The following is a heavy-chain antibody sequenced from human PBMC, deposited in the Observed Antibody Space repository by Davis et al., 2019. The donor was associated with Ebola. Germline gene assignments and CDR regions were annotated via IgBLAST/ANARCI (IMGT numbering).Heavy chain of an antibody. CDR1: GYTFTSYG. J-gene: IGHJ6*02. D-gene: IGHD2-15*01. V-gene: IGHV1-2*06. Sequence: ASVKVSCKASGYTFTSYGISWVRQAPGQGLEWMGRINPNSGGTNYAQKFQGRVTMTRDTSISTAYMELRSLRFDDTAVYYCARPIAPGYCSGGSCYGLDVWGQGTTVTVSS. CDR2: INPNSGGT. CDR3: ARPIAPGYCSGGSCYGLDV.